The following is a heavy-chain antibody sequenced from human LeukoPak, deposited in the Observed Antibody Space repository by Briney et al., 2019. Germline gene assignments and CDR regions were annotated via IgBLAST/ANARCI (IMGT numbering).Heavy chain of an antibody. CDR2: ISSSSSYI. J-gene: IGHJ4*02. V-gene: IGHV3-21*01. Sequence: GGSLRLSCAASGFSISSSAMNWVRQAPGKGLEWVSSISSSSSYIYYADSVKGRFTISRDNAKNSLYLQMNSLRAEDTAVYYCANEEVVPNYWGQGTLVTVSS. D-gene: IGHD2-15*01. CDR1: GFSISSSA. CDR3: ANEEVVPNY.